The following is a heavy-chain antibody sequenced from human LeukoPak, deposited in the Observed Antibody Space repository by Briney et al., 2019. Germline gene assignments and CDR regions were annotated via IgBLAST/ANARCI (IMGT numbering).Heavy chain of an antibody. CDR2: IYYSGST. D-gene: IGHD5-12*01. CDR3: ARAKSRGHDSNDAFDI. J-gene: IGHJ3*02. CDR1: GGSISSYY. Sequence: SETLSLTCTVSGGSISSYYWSWIRQPPGKGLEWIGYIYYSGSTNYNPSLKSRVTISVDTSKNQFSLKLSSVTAADTAVYYCARAKSRGHDSNDAFDIWGQGTMVTVSS. V-gene: IGHV4-59*01.